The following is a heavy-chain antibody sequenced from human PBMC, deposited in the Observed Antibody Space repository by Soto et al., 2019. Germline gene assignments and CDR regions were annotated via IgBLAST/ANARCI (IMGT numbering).Heavy chain of an antibody. CDR3: ARAGGTTVTGLWHFDS. D-gene: IGHD4-17*01. J-gene: IGHJ4*02. CDR2: ISSSSSYI. Sequence: PGGSLRLSCAASGFTFSSYSMNWVRQAPGKGLEWVSSISSSSSYIYYADSVKGRFTISRDNSKKTLYLEMNSLRAEDTAVYYCARAGGTTVTGLWHFDSWGQGTLVTVSS. V-gene: IGHV3-21*01. CDR1: GFTFSSYS.